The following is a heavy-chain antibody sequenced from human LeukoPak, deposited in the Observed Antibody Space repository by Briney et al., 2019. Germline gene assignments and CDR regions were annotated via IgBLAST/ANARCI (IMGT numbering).Heavy chain of an antibody. CDR1: GGSISSYD. D-gene: IGHD6-13*01. Sequence: PSETLSLTCTVSGGSISSYDWSWIRQPAGKGLEWIGRTYTSGSTNYNPSLKSRVTMSVGMSKNQFSLKLSSMIAADTAVYYCARVSSSWYQAWYFDLWGRGTLVTVPS. CDR3: ARVSSSWYQAWYFDL. J-gene: IGHJ2*01. V-gene: IGHV4-4*07. CDR2: TYTSGST.